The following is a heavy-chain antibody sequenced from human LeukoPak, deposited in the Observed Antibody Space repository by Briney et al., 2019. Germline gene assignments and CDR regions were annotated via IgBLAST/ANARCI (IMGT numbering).Heavy chain of an antibody. V-gene: IGHV1-46*01. CDR1: GYTFTGYY. CDR3: ARDPVVGYSTEDLFDY. CDR2: INPSGGST. D-gene: IGHD6-13*01. Sequence: ASVKVSCKASGYTFTGYYMHWVRQAPGQGLEWMGIINPSGGSTSYAQKFQGRVTMTRDTSTSTVYMELSSLRSEDTAVYYCARDPVVGYSTEDLFDYWGQGTLVTVSS. J-gene: IGHJ4*02.